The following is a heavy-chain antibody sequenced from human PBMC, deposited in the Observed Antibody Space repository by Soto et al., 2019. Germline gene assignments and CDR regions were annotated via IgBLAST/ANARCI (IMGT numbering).Heavy chain of an antibody. D-gene: IGHD3-16*02. V-gene: IGHV5-51*01. CDR2: IYPGDSDT. J-gene: IGHJ6*03. CDR3: VRLSGKTNYYIDV. CDR1: GDSFTSYW. Sequence: PGKALKISWKGSGDSFTSYWIGWVRQMPGKGLEWMGIIYPGDSDTRYSPSFQGQVTISADKSISTAYLQWSSLKASDTAMYYCVRLSGKTNYYIDVCAKRTTVTVS.